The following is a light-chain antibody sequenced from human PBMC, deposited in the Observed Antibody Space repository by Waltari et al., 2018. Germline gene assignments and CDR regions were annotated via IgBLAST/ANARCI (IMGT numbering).Light chain of an antibody. J-gene: IGLJ2*01. CDR2: EVI. Sequence: QSALTQPPSASGSPGQSVTIPCTGTSSDVGGSKYVSWYQQHPGKAPKLMIFEVITRPSGVPDRCSGSKSGNTASLTVSGLQAEDEADYYCSSFAGSNLVLFGGGTKLTVL. CDR1: SSDVGGSKY. CDR3: SSFAGSNLVL. V-gene: IGLV2-8*01.